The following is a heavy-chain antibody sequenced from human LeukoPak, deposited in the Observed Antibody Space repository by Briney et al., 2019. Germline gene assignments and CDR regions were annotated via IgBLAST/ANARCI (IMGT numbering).Heavy chain of an antibody. CDR2: IWYDGNYK. V-gene: IGHV3-33*06. J-gene: IGHJ4*02. CDR1: GFTFSSYG. D-gene: IGHD3-3*01. CDR3: AKDLGDFWSGYYTGLDY. Sequence: GGSLRLSCAASGFTFSSYGMHWVRQAPGQGLEWVAVIWYDGNYKFYADSVKGRFTISRDNSKNILYLQMNGLSAEDTAVYYCAKDLGDFWSGYYTGLDYWGQGTLVTVSS.